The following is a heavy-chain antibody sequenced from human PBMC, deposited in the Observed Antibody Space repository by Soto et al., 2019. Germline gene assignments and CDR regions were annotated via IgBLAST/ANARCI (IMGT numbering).Heavy chain of an antibody. CDR1: GGSISSGGYY. V-gene: IGHV4-31*03. Sequence: QVQLQESGPGLVKPSQTLSLTCTFSGGSISSGGYYLSWIRQHPGKCLELIGDIYHYGSTYHNPSPKSRVTISVDTPKNQFSLKLSSVTAADTAVYYCTRACGGDCNNGVDVWGQGTTVTVSS. CDR3: TRACGGDCNNGVDV. J-gene: IGHJ6*02. D-gene: IGHD2-21*02. CDR2: IYHYGST.